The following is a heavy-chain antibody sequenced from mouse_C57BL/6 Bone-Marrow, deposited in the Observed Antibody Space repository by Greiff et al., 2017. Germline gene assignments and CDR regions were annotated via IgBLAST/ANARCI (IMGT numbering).Heavy chain of an antibody. CDR3: ARRDGYYAMDY. V-gene: IGHV1-59*01. D-gene: IGHD2-3*01. J-gene: IGHJ4*01. Sequence: QVQLQQPGAELVRPGTSVKLSCKASGYTFTSYWMHWVKQRPGPGLEWIGVIDPSDSYTNYNQKFKGQATLTVDTSSSTAYMQLSSLTSEDSAVYYCARRDGYYAMDYWGQGTSVTVSA. CDR2: IDPSDSYT. CDR1: GYTFTSYW.